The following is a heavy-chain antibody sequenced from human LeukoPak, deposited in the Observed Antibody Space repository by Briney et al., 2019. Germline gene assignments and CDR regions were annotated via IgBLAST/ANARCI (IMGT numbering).Heavy chain of an antibody. D-gene: IGHD3-10*01. CDR2: IYPGDSDT. CDR3: ARHRSMVRGVIPGWSDP. J-gene: IGHJ5*02. Sequence: GESLKISCKGAGYSFTSYWIGWGRQMPGKGLGWMGIIYPGDSDTRYSPSFQGQVTTSADKSISTAYLQWSSLKASDTATYYCARHRSMVRGVIPGWSDPWGQGTLVTVSS. V-gene: IGHV5-51*01. CDR1: GYSFTSYW.